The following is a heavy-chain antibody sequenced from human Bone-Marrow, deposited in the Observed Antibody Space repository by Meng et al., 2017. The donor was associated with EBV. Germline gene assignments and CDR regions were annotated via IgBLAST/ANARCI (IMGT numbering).Heavy chain of an antibody. CDR2: VSADGDTT. CDR1: AFTFSHYG. CDR3: AKEGTGSRYTFDH. D-gene: IGHD1-26*01. V-gene: IGHV3-30*18. J-gene: IGHJ4*02. Sequence: QVQLGESGGGVVQPGRSLRLSCAASAFTFSHYGMHWVRQAPGKGLEWVAVVSADGDTTYFADSVKGRFTVSRDNSNNNLYLQMNSLTTEDTALYYCAKEGTGSRYTFDHWGQGTLVTVSS.